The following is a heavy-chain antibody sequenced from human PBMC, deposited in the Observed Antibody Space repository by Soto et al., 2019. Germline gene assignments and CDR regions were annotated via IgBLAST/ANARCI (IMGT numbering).Heavy chain of an antibody. V-gene: IGHV5-10-1*01. Sequence: GESLKISCKASGYIFIDYWIGWVRQMPGKGLEWMGRIDPSDSYTNYSPSFQGHVTISADKSISTAYLQWSSLKASDTAMYYCAREDNLATSAPDDWGQGTLGTVSS. J-gene: IGHJ4*02. CDR1: GYIFIDYW. CDR2: IDPSDSYT. CDR3: AREDNLATSAPDD.